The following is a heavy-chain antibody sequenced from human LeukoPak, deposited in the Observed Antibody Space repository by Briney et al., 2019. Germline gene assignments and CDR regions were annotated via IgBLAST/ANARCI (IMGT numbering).Heavy chain of an antibody. V-gene: IGHV4-59*08. CDR1: GGSLSSYY. J-gene: IGHJ5*02. Sequence: SETLSLTCTVSGGSLSSYYWSWIRQPPGKGLEWIGYIYYSGSTNYSPSLKSRVTISVDTSKNQFSLKLSSVTAADTAVYYCARSYYDFWSGYLFDPWGQGTLVTASS. D-gene: IGHD3-3*01. CDR2: IYYSGST. CDR3: ARSYYDFWSGYLFDP.